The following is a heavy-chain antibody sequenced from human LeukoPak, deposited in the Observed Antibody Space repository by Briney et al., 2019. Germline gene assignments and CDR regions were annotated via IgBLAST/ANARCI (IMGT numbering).Heavy chain of an antibody. J-gene: IGHJ4*02. CDR3: ARHIRPHSSSSGVDY. D-gene: IGHD6-6*01. Sequence: SETLSLTRTVSGYSISSGYYWGWIRQPPGKGLEWIGSIYHSGSTYYNPSLKSRVTISVDTSKNQFSLKLSSVTAADTAVYYCARHIRPHSSSSGVDYWGQGTLVTVSS. CDR2: IYHSGST. CDR1: GYSISSGYY. V-gene: IGHV4-38-2*02.